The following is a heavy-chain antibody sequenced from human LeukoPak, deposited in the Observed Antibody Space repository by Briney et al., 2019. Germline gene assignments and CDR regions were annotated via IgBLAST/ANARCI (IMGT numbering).Heavy chain of an antibody. CDR1: GFTFSSYG. CDR3: ARDPSAVGATTFDY. D-gene: IGHD1-26*01. CDR2: IWYDGSNK. Sequence: GGSLRLSCAASGFTFSSYGMHWVRQAPGKGLEWVAVIWYDGSNKYYADSVKGRFTISRDNSKNTLYLQMNSLRAEDTAVYYCARDPSAVGATTFDYWGQGTLSPSPQ. V-gene: IGHV3-33*01. J-gene: IGHJ4*02.